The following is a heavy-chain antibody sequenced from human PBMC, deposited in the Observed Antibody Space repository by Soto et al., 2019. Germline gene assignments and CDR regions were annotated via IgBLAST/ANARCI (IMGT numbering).Heavy chain of an antibody. CDR3: AKVRYSSPMGYYYGMDV. Sequence: QVQLEQSGGEVKKPGSSVKVSCKASRVTFSKFIVTWVRQAPGLGLECVGGIIPIFGTANYAQKFQGRVTITADESTSTSYTEVNNLRSEDTAVYYCAKVRYSSPMGYYYGMDVWGQGTTVTVSS. CDR1: RVTFSKFI. CDR2: IIPIFGTA. J-gene: IGHJ6*02. V-gene: IGHV1-69*01. D-gene: IGHD6-19*01.